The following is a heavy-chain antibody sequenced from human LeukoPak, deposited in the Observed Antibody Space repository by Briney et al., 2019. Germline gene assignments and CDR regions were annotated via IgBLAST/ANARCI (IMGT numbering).Heavy chain of an antibody. V-gene: IGHV3-15*01. CDR2: VKSKADGGTT. J-gene: IGHJ4*02. CDR3: TSDPRIGRYFDY. Sequence: KPGGSLRLSCAASGFTFNNPWMNWARQVPGKGREWVGRVKSKADGGTTDYAAPVEGRFTISRDDSENTLYLQMNSLKTEDTAVYYCTSDPRIGRYFDYWGQGTLVTVSS. D-gene: IGHD1-26*01. CDR1: GFTFNNPW.